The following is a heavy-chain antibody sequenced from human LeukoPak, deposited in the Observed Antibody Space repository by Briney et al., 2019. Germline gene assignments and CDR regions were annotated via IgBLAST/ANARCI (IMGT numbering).Heavy chain of an antibody. Sequence: GGSLRLSCAASGFTFSSYWMHWVRQAPGKGLEWVAVISPDGSNKYYANSVKGRFTISRDNSKNTTYLQMNSLTAEDTSFYYCAKDHHLRLGELSLVDYGGRGTLVTVSS. CDR1: GFTFSSYW. CDR3: AKDHHLRLGELSLVDY. J-gene: IGHJ4*02. D-gene: IGHD3-16*02. CDR2: ISPDGSNK. V-gene: IGHV3-30*18.